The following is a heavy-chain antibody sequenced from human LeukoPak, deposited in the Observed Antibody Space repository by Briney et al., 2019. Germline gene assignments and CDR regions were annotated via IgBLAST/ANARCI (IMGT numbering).Heavy chain of an antibody. CDR2: ISGSGGST. CDR1: GFTFSSYA. CDR3: GKPHYYDSSGYYYVDYFDY. V-gene: IGHV3-23*01. J-gene: IGHJ4*02. D-gene: IGHD3-22*01. Sequence: PAGSLRLSCAASGFTFSSYAMSWVRQAPGKGLEWVSAISGSGGSTYYADSVKGRFTISRDNSKNTLYLQMNSLRAEDTAVYYCGKPHYYDSSGYYYVDYFDYWGQGTLVTVSS.